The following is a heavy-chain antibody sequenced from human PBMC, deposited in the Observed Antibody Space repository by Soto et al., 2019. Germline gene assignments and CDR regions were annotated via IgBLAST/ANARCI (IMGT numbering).Heavy chain of an antibody. CDR2: ISGSGDGT. J-gene: IGHJ4*02. Sequence: EVQLLESGGGLVQPGGSLRLSCAASGFTFSSYAMSWVRQAPGKGLEWVSAISGSGDGTYYADSVKGRFTISRDNTKNTLYLQMNRLRAEDTDVYYCAKDEEGRQRAPGGGGDFGYWGQGTLVTVSS. CDR1: GFTFSSYA. CDR3: AKDEEGRQRAPGGGGDFGY. V-gene: IGHV3-23*01. D-gene: IGHD2-21*01.